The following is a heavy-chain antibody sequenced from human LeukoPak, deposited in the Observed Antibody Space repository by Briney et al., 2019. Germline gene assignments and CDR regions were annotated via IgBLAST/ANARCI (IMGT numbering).Heavy chain of an antibody. Sequence: ASVKVSCKASGYTFTSYDINWVRQATGQGLEWMGWMNPNSGNTGYAQKFQGRVTMTRNTSISTAYMELSSLRSEDTAVYYCATGDIVGARTVYYGMDVWGQGTTVTVSS. CDR1: GYTFTSYD. J-gene: IGHJ6*02. V-gene: IGHV1-8*01. CDR3: ATGDIVGARTVYYGMDV. CDR2: MNPNSGNT. D-gene: IGHD1-26*01.